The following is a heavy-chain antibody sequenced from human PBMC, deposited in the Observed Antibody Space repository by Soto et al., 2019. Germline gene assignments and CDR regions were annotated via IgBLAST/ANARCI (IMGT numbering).Heavy chain of an antibody. CDR2: TRNKANSYTT. D-gene: IGHD3-10*01. CDR1: GFTFSDHY. J-gene: IGHJ3*02. V-gene: IGHV3-72*01. Sequence: GGSLRLSCAASGFTFSDHYMDWVRQAPGKGLEWVGRTRNKANSYTTEYAASVKGRFTISRDDSKNSLYLQMNSLKTEDTAVYYCAREFSPGSGSYYNGGAFDIWGQGTMVTVSS. CDR3: AREFSPGSGSYYNGGAFDI.